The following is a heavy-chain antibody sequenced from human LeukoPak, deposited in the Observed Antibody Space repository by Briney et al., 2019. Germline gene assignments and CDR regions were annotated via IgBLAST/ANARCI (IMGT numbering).Heavy chain of an antibody. D-gene: IGHD1-26*01. CDR3: ARDRVGWLDY. Sequence: PGGSLRLSCAASGFTLSTYTMNWVRQAPGKGLEWVSSISSSSNYIYYADSVKGRFTISRDDAKNSLSLQMNSLRAEDTAVYYCARDRVGWLDYWGQGTLVTVSS. J-gene: IGHJ4*02. CDR1: GFTLSTYT. CDR2: ISSSSNYI. V-gene: IGHV3-21*01.